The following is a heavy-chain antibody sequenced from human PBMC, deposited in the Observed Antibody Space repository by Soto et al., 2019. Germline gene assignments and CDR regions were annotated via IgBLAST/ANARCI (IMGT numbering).Heavy chain of an antibody. Sequence: GGSLRLSCAASGFTFSSYGMHWVRQAPGKGLEWVAVISYDGSNKYYADSVKGRFTISRDNSKNTLYLQMDSLRAEDTAVYYCAKDLVAGVDDTIYYYYGMDVWGQVPTVPVS. J-gene: IGHJ6*02. V-gene: IGHV3-30*18. CDR1: GFTFSSYG. CDR2: ISYDGSNK. CDR3: AKDLVAGVDDTIYYYYGMDV. D-gene: IGHD3-10*01.